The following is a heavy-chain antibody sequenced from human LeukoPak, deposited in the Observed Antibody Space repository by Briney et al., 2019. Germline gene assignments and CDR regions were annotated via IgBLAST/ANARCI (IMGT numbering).Heavy chain of an antibody. V-gene: IGHV5-51*01. CDR2: IYPGDSDT. Sequence: GGSLEISCKGSGYSFTSYWIGWVRQLPGKGLGGMGIIYPGDSDTRYSPSFQGQVTISADKSISTAYLQWSSLKASDTAMYYCARQGRRWLQFDYWGQGTLVTVSS. J-gene: IGHJ4*02. CDR3: ARQGRRWLQFDY. D-gene: IGHD5-24*01. CDR1: GYSFTSYW.